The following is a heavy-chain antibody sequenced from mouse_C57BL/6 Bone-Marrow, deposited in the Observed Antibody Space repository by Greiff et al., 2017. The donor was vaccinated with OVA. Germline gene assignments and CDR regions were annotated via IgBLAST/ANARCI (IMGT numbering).Heavy chain of an antibody. Sequence: QVQLQQPGAELVRPGSSVKLSCKASGYTFTSYWMHWVKQRPIQGLEWIGNIDPSDSETHYNQKFKDKATLTVDKSSSTAYMQLSSLTSEDSAVYYCARGGGIYYGNVGGVDYWGQGTSVTVSS. CDR2: IDPSDSET. V-gene: IGHV1-52*01. D-gene: IGHD2-1*01. CDR3: ARGGGIYYGNVGGVDY. CDR1: GYTFTSYW. J-gene: IGHJ4*01.